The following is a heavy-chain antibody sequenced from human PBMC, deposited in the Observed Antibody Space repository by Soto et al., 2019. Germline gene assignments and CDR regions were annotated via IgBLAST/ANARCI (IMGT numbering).Heavy chain of an antibody. V-gene: IGHV2-5*02. J-gene: IGHJ1*01. D-gene: IGHD2-15*01. CDR3: AHIAFPCGSCYSRVYFQH. Sequence: KESGPTLVKPTQTLTLTCTFSGFSLSTSGVGVGWIRQPPGKALEWLALIYWDDDKRYSPSLKSRLTITKDTSKNQVVLTMTNMDPVDTATYYCAHIAFPCGSCYSRVYFQHWGQGTLVTVSS. CDR2: IYWDDDK. CDR1: GFSLSTSGVG.